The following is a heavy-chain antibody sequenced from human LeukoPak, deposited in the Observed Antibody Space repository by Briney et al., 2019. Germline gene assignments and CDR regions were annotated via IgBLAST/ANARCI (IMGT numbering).Heavy chain of an antibody. Sequence: SETLSLTCAVYGGSFSGYHWSWIRQPPGKGLEWIGEINHSGSTNYNPSLKSRVTISVDTSKNLFSLKLSSVTAADTAVYYCARHSGYRRYFDYWGQGTLVTVSS. CDR1: GGSFSGYH. CDR2: INHSGST. V-gene: IGHV4-34*01. J-gene: IGHJ4*02. D-gene: IGHD6-13*01. CDR3: ARHSGYRRYFDY.